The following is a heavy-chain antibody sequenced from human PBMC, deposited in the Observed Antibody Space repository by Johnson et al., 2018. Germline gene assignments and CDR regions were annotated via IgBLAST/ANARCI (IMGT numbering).Heavy chain of an antibody. CDR3: ARVGEIGAFDM. D-gene: IGHD3-3*01. CDR2: IGTAGDT. CDR1: GFTFSSYD. Sequence: SGGSLRLXCAASGFTFSSYDMHWVRQATGKGLAWVSAIGTAGDTYYPGSVKGRFTIARENAQNSLYLQMNSLRAGDTAVYYCARVGEIGAFDMWGQGTMVTVSS. J-gene: IGHJ3*02. V-gene: IGHV3-13*01.